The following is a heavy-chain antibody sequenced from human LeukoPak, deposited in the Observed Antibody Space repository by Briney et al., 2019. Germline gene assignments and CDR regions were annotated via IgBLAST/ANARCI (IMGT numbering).Heavy chain of an antibody. J-gene: IGHJ4*02. V-gene: IGHV3-74*01. CDR1: GFTFSSTW. Sequence: PGGSLRLSCAASGFTFSSTWMHWFRQAPGKGPVWVSRIHSDGSSTIYADSVKGRFTISRDNARNTLYLQMNSLRAEDTAVYYCAKSDYFDSWGQGTLVTVSS. CDR2: IHSDGSST. CDR3: AKSDYFDS.